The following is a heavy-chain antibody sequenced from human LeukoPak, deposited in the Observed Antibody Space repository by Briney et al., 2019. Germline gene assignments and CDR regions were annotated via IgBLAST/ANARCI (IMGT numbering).Heavy chain of an antibody. CDR1: GFILSDHY. J-gene: IGHJ4*02. V-gene: IGHV3-72*01. CDR3: TRLNGSYSFDY. Sequence: GGSLRLSCAASGFILSDHYMDWVRQTPGRGLEWIARSRNEANSYSTIYAASVRGRFFISRDDSQKSLYLQMNSLKVEDTAVYYCTRLNGSYSFDYWGQGTLLTVSS. CDR2: SRNEANSYST. D-gene: IGHD2-8*01.